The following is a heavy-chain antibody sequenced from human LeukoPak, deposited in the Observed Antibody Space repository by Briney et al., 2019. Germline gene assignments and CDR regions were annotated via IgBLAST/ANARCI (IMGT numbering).Heavy chain of an antibody. D-gene: IGHD6-19*01. CDR2: ISGSGGST. V-gene: IGHV3-23*01. CDR1: GFTFSSYA. Sequence: GGSLRLSCAASGFTFSSYAMSRVRQAPGKGLEWVSAISGSGGSTYYADSVKGRFTISRDNSKNTLYLQMNSLRAEDTAVYYCARAIEQWLDGDYYYYYYMDVWGKGTTVTVSS. J-gene: IGHJ6*03. CDR3: ARAIEQWLDGDYYYYYYMDV.